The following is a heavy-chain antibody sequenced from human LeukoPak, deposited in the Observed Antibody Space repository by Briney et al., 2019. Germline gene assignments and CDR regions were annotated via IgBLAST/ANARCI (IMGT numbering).Heavy chain of an antibody. D-gene: IGHD1-1*01. CDR3: ARHPGRGEVGTGFDI. CDR1: GGSINGYY. V-gene: IGHV4-59*08. Sequence: SETLSLTCTFSGGSINGYYCSWIRQSPGKGLEWIGYIHSSGRTNFNPSLKSRVTMSVDTSKNQFSLRVAPVTAADTAVYYCARHPGRGEVGTGFDIWEQGTVVTVSS. J-gene: IGHJ3*02. CDR2: IHSSGRT.